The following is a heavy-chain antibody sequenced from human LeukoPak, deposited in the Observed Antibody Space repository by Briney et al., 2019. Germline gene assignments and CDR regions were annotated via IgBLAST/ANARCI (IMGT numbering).Heavy chain of an antibody. J-gene: IGHJ4*02. V-gene: IGHV3-7*01. CDR1: GFTFSSYW. CDR3: AKDHGIADFDY. CDR2: IKQDGSEK. D-gene: IGHD6-13*01. Sequence: GGSLRLSCAASGFTFSSYWMSWVRQAPGKGLEWVANIKQDGSEKYYADSVKGRFTISRDNSKNTLYLQMNSLRAEDTAVYYCAKDHGIADFDYWGQGTLVTVSS.